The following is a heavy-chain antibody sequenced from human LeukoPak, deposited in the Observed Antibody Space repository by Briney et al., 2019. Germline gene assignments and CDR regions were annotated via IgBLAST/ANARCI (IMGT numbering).Heavy chain of an antibody. CDR3: ARNQQLGGHSYYYYGMDV. Sequence: GGSLRLSCVGSGFTSIAYALTWARQAPGKGLEWVSGISGGGVTTYYADSVKGRFTISRDNSKNTLYLQMNSLRADDKAIYYCARNQQLGGHSYYYYGMDVWGQGTTVTVSS. J-gene: IGHJ6*02. CDR2: ISGGGVTT. D-gene: IGHD3-16*01. V-gene: IGHV3-23*01. CDR1: GFTSIAYA.